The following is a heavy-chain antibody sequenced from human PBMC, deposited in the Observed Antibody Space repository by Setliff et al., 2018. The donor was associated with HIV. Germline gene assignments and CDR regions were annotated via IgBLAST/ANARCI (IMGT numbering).Heavy chain of an antibody. CDR1: GGSFTSRSYY. D-gene: IGHD3-3*01. V-gene: IGHV4-39*01. CDR3: ARSKTFYDFWGGYYTHGAFKI. CDR2: IFYSGIT. Sequence: SETLSLTCTVSGGSFTSRSYYWGWIRQPPGKGLEWIGSIFYSGITYYNPSLKSRVTIPVDPSKNQFSLNLTSVTAADTAVYYCARSKTFYDFWGGYYTHGAFKIWGLGTMVTVSS. J-gene: IGHJ3*02.